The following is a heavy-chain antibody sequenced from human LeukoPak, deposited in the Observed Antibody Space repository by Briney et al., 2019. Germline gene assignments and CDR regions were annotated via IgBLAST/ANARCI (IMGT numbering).Heavy chain of an antibody. J-gene: IGHJ3*02. CDR2: IYYCGST. Sequence: SETLSLTCTVSGGSISSSSYYWGWIRQPPGKGLEWIGSIYYCGSTYYHPSLKRRVTISVDSFNNQFSLKLYSVTAPDTAIYYCARAYSGSYWYALDIWGQGTMVTVSS. CDR3: ARAYSGSYWYALDI. V-gene: IGHV4-39*01. D-gene: IGHD1-26*01. CDR1: GGSISSSSYY.